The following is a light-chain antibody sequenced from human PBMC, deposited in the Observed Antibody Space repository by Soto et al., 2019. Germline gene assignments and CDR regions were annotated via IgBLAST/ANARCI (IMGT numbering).Light chain of an antibody. CDR1: TTNIGAGYE. J-gene: IGLJ3*02. V-gene: IGLV1-40*01. Sequence: QSVLTQPPSVSGAPGQRVTISCTGSTTNIGAGYEVHWYQQRPGTAPKLLVSGHNIRPSGVPDRFSGSKSGTSASLAITGLQAEDEADYYCQSYDSSLINSVFGGGTKLTVL. CDR2: GHN. CDR3: QSYDSSLINSV.